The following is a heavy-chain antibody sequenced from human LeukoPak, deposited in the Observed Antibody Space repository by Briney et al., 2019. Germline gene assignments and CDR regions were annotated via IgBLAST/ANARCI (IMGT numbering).Heavy chain of an antibody. V-gene: IGHV1-2*02. CDR1: GYTFTGYY. J-gene: IGHJ5*02. CDR2: INPNSGGT. Sequence: GGSLRLSCAASGYTFTGYYMHWVRQAPGQGLEWMGWINPNSGGTNYAQKFQGRVTMTRDTSISTAYMELSRLRSDDTAVYYCARGYYGSGSYWFDPWGQGTLVTVSS. D-gene: IGHD3-10*01. CDR3: ARGYYGSGSYWFDP.